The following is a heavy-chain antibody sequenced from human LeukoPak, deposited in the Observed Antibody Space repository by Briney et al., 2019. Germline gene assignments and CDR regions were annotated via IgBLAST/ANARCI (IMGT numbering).Heavy chain of an antibody. CDR1: GFTFNTYN. CDR2: ITSSSSYI. V-gene: IGHV3-21*01. D-gene: IGHD3-10*02. Sequence: SGESLRLSCVASGFTFNTYNMNWVRQAPGKGLEWVSSITSSSSYIYYADSVKGRFTISRDNAKSSLYLQMNSLRAEDTAVYYCAELGITMIGGVWGKGTTVTISS. J-gene: IGHJ6*04. CDR3: AELGITMIGGV.